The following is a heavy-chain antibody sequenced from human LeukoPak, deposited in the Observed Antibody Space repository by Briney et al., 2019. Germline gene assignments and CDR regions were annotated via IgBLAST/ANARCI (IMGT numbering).Heavy chain of an antibody. CDR1: GDSISSGDYY. J-gene: IGHJ5*02. CDR3: ARGVSEHRAFYDWFDP. CDR2: IYFSGTT. V-gene: IGHV4-30-4*08. D-gene: IGHD2/OR15-2a*01. Sequence: TSETLSLTCTVSGDSISSGDYYWSWIRQPPGKGLGWIGYIYFSGTTYYNPSLKSRVIISVDTSKNQFSLKLSSVTAADTAVYYCARGVSEHRAFYDWFDPWGQGTLVTVSS.